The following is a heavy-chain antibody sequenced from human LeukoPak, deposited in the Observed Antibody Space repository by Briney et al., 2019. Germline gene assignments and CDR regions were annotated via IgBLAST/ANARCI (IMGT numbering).Heavy chain of an antibody. Sequence: GGSLRLSCAASGFTFSSYEMNWVRQAPGKGLEWISYISNSGSTIYYADSVKGRFTISRDDAKNSLYLQMNSLRAEDTAVYYCARTGRGYDFWSGSYYYMDVWGKGTTVTVSS. CDR2: ISNSGSTI. CDR3: ARTGRGYDFWSGSYYYMDV. V-gene: IGHV3-48*03. J-gene: IGHJ6*03. D-gene: IGHD3-3*01. CDR1: GFTFSSYE.